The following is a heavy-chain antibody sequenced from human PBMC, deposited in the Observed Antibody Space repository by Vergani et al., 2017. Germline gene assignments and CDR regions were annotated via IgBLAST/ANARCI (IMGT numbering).Heavy chain of an antibody. D-gene: IGHD4-11*01. V-gene: IGHV4-61*01. CDR3: ARDSRDYPDAFDI. CDR2: IYYSGST. J-gene: IGHJ3*02. Sequence: QVQLQESGPGLVKPSETLSLTCTVSGGSVSSGSYYWSWSRQPPGKGLEWIGYIYYSGSTNYNPSLKSRVTISVDTSKNQFSLKLSSVTAADTAVYYCARDSRDYPDAFDIWGQGTMVTVSS. CDR1: GGSVSSGSYY.